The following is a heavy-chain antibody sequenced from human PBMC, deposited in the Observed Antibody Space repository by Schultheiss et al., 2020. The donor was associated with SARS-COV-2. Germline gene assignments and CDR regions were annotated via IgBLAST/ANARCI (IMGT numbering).Heavy chain of an antibody. CDR2: ISSSSSYT. V-gene: IGHV3-11*06. CDR3: ARDAISMVRGVAGFDP. CDR1: GFTFSDYY. D-gene: IGHD3-10*01. J-gene: IGHJ5*02. Sequence: GGSLRLSCAASGFTFSDYYMSWIRQAPGKGLEWVSYISSSSSYTDYADSVKGRFTISRDNAKNSLYLQMNSLRVEDTAVYYCARDAISMVRGVAGFDPWGQGTLVTVS.